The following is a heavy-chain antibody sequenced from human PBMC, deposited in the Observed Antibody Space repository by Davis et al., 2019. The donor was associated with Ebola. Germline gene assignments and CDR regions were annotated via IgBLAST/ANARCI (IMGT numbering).Heavy chain of an antibody. CDR2: INPNSGGT. D-gene: IGHD6-13*01. CDR3: ARRGRIAAAGKSGAFDI. J-gene: IGHJ3*02. CDR1: GYTFTGYY. Sequence: AASVKVSCKASGYTFTGYYMHWVRQAPGQGLEWMGWINPNSGGTNYAQKFQGWVTMTRDTSISTAYMELSRLRSDDTAVYYCARRGRIAAAGKSGAFDIWGQGTKVTVSS. V-gene: IGHV1-2*04.